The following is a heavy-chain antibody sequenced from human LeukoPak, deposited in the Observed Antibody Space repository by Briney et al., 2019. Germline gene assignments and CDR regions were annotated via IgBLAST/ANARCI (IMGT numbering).Heavy chain of an antibody. D-gene: IGHD1-26*01. Sequence: KASETLSLTCTVSGGSISSYYWSWIRQPPGKGLEWLGYIYYSGNTNYNPSLKSRVTMSVDTSKNQFSLKLSSVTAADTAVYYCARDIVGVTRAFGYWGQGTLATVSS. CDR2: IYYSGNT. CDR3: ARDIVGVTRAFGY. J-gene: IGHJ4*02. CDR1: GGSISSYY. V-gene: IGHV4-59*01.